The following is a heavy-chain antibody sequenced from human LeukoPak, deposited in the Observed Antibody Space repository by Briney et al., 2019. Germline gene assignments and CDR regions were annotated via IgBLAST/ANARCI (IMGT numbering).Heavy chain of an antibody. CDR3: ARGSGTITMVRGVFYGMDV. D-gene: IGHD3-10*01. CDR1: HRNLSYYR. V-gene: IGHV1-69*01. CDR2: PIPTFGTP. J-gene: IGHJ6*02. Sequence: SVTVHCHNSHRNLSYYRNSYHHHPHQLCYDLQQGPIPTFGTPNYAQKFQGRVTITADESTSTAYMELSSLRSEDTAVYYCARGSGTITMVRGVFYGMDVWGQGTTVTVSS.